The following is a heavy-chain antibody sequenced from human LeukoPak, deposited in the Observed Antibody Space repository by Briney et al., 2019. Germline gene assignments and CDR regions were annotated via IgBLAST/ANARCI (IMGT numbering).Heavy chain of an antibody. V-gene: IGHV4-59*01. J-gene: IGHJ4*02. CDR3: ARETGSASGNFDY. Sequence: SETLSLTCTVSGGSISSYYWSWIRQPPGKGLEWIGYIYYSGSTNYNPSLKSRVTISVDTSKNQFSLKLSSVTAAVTAVYYCARETGSASGNFDYWGQGTLVTVSS. CDR1: GGSISSYY. CDR2: IYYSGST. D-gene: IGHD1-14*01.